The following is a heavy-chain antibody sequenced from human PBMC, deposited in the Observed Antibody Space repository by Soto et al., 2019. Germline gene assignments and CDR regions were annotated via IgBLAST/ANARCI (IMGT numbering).Heavy chain of an antibody. Sequence: EVQLLESGGGLVQPGGSLRLSCAASGFTFSIYGMTWVRQAPGKGLEWVSGIADTTYYADSVKGRFTISRDNSKNTLYQQMNSLRAEDTAVYYCANNGDNPQYDYWVQGTLVTVSS. J-gene: IGHJ4*02. CDR1: GFTFSIYG. CDR3: ANNGDNPQYDY. V-gene: IGHV3-23*01. D-gene: IGHD7-27*01. CDR2: IADTT.